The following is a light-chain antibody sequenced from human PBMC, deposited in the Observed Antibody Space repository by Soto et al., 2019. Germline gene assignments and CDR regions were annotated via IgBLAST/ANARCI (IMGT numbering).Light chain of an antibody. CDR3: QQRSNWPPSIT. V-gene: IGKV3-11*01. J-gene: IGKJ5*01. CDR2: DAS. CDR1: QSVSSY. Sequence: EIVLTQSPATLSLSPGERATLSCRASQSVSSYLAWYQQNPGQAPRLLIYDASNRATGIPARFSGSGSGTDFTLTISSLEPEDFAVYYCQQRSNWPPSITFGQGTRLEN.